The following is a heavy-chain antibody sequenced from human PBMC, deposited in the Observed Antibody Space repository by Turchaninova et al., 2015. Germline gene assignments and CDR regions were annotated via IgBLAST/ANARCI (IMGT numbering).Heavy chain of an antibody. J-gene: IGHJ4*02. Sequence: QLQLQGSGPGLVKPSETLSLTCSVSGGSISNYNYYWSWIRQPPGKGLEWIGNVFSTGTPHYNSSLESRVNISGDTSKNQFSLRLSSVTAADTAIYYCATLFSSGWGDSGVSDYWGQGTLVTVSS. CDR3: ATLFSSGWGDSGVSDY. CDR2: VFSTGTP. D-gene: IGHD6-19*01. CDR1: GGSISNYNYY. V-gene: IGHV4-39*07.